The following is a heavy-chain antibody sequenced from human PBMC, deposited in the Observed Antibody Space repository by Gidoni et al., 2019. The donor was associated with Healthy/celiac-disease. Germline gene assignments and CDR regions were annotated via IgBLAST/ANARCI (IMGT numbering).Heavy chain of an antibody. V-gene: IGHV4-34*01. CDR2: IYHSGST. CDR1: GGSFRGYY. Sequence: QVQLQQWGAGLLKPAETLSLNCAVYGGSFRGYYWSWIRQPPGKGLSWIGEIYHSGSTNYNPSLKRLVTISVATSKNQFSLKLSSVTAADTAVYYCARALVGDYGSGSPNWFDPWGQGTLVTVSS. D-gene: IGHD3-10*01. J-gene: IGHJ5*02. CDR3: ARALVGDYGSGSPNWFDP.